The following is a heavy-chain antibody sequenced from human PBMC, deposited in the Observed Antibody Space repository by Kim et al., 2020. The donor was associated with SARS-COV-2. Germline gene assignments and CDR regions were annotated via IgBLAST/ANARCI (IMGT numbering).Heavy chain of an antibody. CDR3: ARGRGTRIVAVGTGYFAL. Sequence: GGSLRLSCAASGFTFSNYCMTWVRQAPGKGLEWVSNIKQDGSEKYHVDSVKGRFTISRDNAKNSVYLQMDSLRAEDTAVYYCARGRGTRIVAVGTGYFALWGRGTLVTVSS. D-gene: IGHD6-13*01. CDR1: GFTFSNYC. V-gene: IGHV3-7*04. CDR2: IKQDGSEK. J-gene: IGHJ2*01.